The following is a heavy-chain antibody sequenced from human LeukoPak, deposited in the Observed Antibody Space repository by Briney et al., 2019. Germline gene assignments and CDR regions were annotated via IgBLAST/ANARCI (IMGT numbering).Heavy chain of an antibody. V-gene: IGHV3-30*02. J-gene: IGHJ6*02. D-gene: IGHD2-15*01. CDR2: IRYVGSNK. CDR1: GFTFSSYG. Sequence: GGSLRLSCAASGFTFSSYGMHWVRQAPGKGLEWVAFIRYVGSNKYYADSVKGRFTISRDNSKNTLYLQMNSLRAEDTAVYYCAGPYCSGGSCPYYYYGMDVWGQGTTGTVSS. CDR3: AGPYCSGGSCPYYYYGMDV.